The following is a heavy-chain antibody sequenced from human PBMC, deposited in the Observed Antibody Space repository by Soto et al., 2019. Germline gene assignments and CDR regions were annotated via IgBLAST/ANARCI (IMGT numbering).Heavy chain of an antibody. Sequence: PGGSLRLSCAASGFTFSSYSMNWVRQAPGKGLEWVSYISSSSTIYYAGSVKGRFTNSRDNAKNSLYLQMNSLRDEDTAVYYCARCLIRAYAYGDYLYYYGMDVWGQGTTVTVPS. J-gene: IGHJ6*02. D-gene: IGHD4-17*01. CDR3: ARCLIRAYAYGDYLYYYGMDV. CDR2: ISSSSTI. CDR1: GFTFSSYS. V-gene: IGHV3-48*02.